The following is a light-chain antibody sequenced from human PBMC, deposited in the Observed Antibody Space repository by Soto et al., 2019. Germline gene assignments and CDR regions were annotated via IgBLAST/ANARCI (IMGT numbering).Light chain of an antibody. CDR2: AAS. CDR1: QSISTY. V-gene: IGKV1-39*01. J-gene: IGKJ1*01. CDR3: QQTYSAPWT. Sequence: DIQMTQSPSSLSAPVGDRVTITCRASQSISTYLTWYQQKPGKAPKLLIYAASSSQSGVPSRFSGSGSGTDFTLTISSLQPEDFATYYCQQTYSAPWTFGQGTKVEIK.